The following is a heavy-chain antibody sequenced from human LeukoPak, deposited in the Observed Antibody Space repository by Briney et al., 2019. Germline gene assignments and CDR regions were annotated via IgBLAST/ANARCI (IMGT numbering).Heavy chain of an antibody. J-gene: IGHJ6*02. D-gene: IGHD1-26*01. CDR3: ARATNFYYYYGMDV. CDR2: INPSSGAT. V-gene: IGHV1-46*01. CDR1: GYTFTSYY. Sequence: ASVKVSCKTSGYTFTSYYIHWVRQAPGHGLEWMGIINPSSGATNYAQKFQGRVTMTTDTSTSTVYMELSSQRSEDTAVYYCARATNFYYYYGMDVWGQGTTVTVSS.